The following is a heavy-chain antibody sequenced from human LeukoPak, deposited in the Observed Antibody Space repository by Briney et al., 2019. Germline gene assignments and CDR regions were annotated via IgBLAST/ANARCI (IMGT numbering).Heavy chain of an antibody. CDR1: GGTFSSYA. CDR2: IIPILGIA. Sequence: SVKVSCKASGGTFSSYAISWVRQAPGQGLEWMGRIIPILGIANYAQKFQGRVTITADKSTSTAYMELSSLRSEDTAVYYCATLGYCSSTSCDAHYWGQGTLVTVSS. CDR3: ATLGYCSSTSCDAHY. J-gene: IGHJ4*02. V-gene: IGHV1-69*04. D-gene: IGHD2-2*01.